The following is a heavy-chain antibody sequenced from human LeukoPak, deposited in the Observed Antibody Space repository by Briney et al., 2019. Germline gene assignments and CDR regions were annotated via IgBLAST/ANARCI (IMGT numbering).Heavy chain of an antibody. CDR3: AKRGGYETMAAFDY. CDR1: GFTFNSYA. Sequence: GGSLRLSCAASGFTFNSYAMSWVRQAPGKGLEWVSAISPGGSDTYYADSVRGRFTISRDNSKDTLYLQMSSLRAEDSAVYYCAKRGGYETMAAFDYWGQGTLVTVSS. CDR2: ISPGGSDT. J-gene: IGHJ4*02. V-gene: IGHV3-23*01. D-gene: IGHD3-10*01.